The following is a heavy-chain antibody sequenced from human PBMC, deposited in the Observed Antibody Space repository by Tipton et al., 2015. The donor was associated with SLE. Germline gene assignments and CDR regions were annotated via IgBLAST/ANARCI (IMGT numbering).Heavy chain of an antibody. CDR1: GFSFDSFA. D-gene: IGHD2-2*01. CDR2: ISHDGSNK. J-gene: IGHJ4*02. CDR3: ARSPLGYCSRTRCYSFDY. Sequence: SLRLSCAASGFSFDSFAMHWVRQAPGKGLEWVAVISHDGSNKYQADSVKGRFSISRDNSKNTLYLQMNSLRVEDTAMYYCARSPLGYCSRTRCYSFDYWGQGTLVTVSS. V-gene: IGHV3-30*19.